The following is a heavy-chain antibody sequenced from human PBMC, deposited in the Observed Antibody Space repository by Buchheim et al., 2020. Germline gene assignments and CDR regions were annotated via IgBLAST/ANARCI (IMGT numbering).Heavy chain of an antibody. V-gene: IGHV3-33*01. CDR3: AREGATVVTPLDY. D-gene: IGHD4-23*01. Sequence: QVQLVESGGGVVQPGRSLRLSCAASGFTFSSYGMHWVRQAPGKGLEWVAVIWYDGSNKYYADSVKGRLTISRENSKNTLYLQMNSLRAEDTAVYYCAREGATVVTPLDYWGQGTL. J-gene: IGHJ4*02. CDR1: GFTFSSYG. CDR2: IWYDGSNK.